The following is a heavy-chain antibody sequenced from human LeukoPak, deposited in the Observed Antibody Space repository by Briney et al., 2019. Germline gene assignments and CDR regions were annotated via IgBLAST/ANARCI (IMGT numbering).Heavy chain of an antibody. Sequence: PETLSLTCTVSGGSISSHYWSWIRQPPGKGLEWIGYIYYSGSTNYNPSLKSRVTISVDTSKNQFSLKLSSVTAADTAVYYCAREDSSGLRFDYWGQGTLVTVSS. J-gene: IGHJ4*02. CDR1: GGSISSHY. CDR3: AREDSSGLRFDY. V-gene: IGHV4-59*11. D-gene: IGHD3-22*01. CDR2: IYYSGST.